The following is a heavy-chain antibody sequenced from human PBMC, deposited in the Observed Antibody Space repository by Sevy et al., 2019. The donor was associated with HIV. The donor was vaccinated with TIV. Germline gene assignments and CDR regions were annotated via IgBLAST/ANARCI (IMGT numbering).Heavy chain of an antibody. CDR1: GFTFSSYA. CDR2: ISGSGGST. CDR3: PKDRNYYGSGSYSY. D-gene: IGHD3-10*01. V-gene: IGHV3-23*01. Sequence: GGSLRLSCAASGFTFSSYAMSWVRQAPGKGLERVSAISGSGGSTYYADSVKGRFTISRDNSKNTLYLQMNSLRAEDTAVYYCPKDRNYYGSGSYSYWGQGTLVSVSS. J-gene: IGHJ4*02.